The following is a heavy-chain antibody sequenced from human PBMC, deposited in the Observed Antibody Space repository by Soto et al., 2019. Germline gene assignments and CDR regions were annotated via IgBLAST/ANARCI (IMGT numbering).Heavy chain of an antibody. D-gene: IGHD5-12*01. V-gene: IGHV1-69*13. Sequence: SVKVSCKASGGTFSSYAISWVRQAPGQGLEWMGGIIPIFGTANYAQKFQGRVTITADESTSTAYMELSSLRSEDTAVYYCARDLGRRRIVATTVWAMDVWGQGTTVTVSS. CDR3: ARDLGRRRIVATTVWAMDV. CDR1: GGTFSSYA. CDR2: IIPIFGTA. J-gene: IGHJ6*02.